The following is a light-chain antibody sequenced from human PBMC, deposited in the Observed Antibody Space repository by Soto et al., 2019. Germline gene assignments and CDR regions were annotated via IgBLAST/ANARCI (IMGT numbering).Light chain of an antibody. CDR1: SSDVGSYNL. CDR2: EGS. J-gene: IGLJ1*01. Sequence: QSMLTQLACVSGSPGQSITISCTGTSSDVGSYNLVSWYQQHPGKAPKLMIYEGSKRPSGVSNRFSGSKSGNTASLTISGLQAEDEADYYCCSYAGSSTYVFGTGTKLTVL. CDR3: CSYAGSSTYV. V-gene: IGLV2-23*01.